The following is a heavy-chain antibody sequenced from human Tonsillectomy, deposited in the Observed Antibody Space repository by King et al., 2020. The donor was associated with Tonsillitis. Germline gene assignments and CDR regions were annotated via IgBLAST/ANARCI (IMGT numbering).Heavy chain of an antibody. CDR1: GFTFSNAW. D-gene: IGHD4-23*01. V-gene: IGHV3-15*01. CDR2: IKSKTDGGTT. CDR3: TPLYGGNFNYYYGMDV. Sequence: VQLVESGGGLVKPGGSLRLSCAASGFTFSNAWMSWVRQAPGKGLEWVGRIKSKTDGGTTDYAAPVKGRFTISRDDSKNTLYLQMNSLKTEDTAVYYCTPLYGGNFNYYYGMDVWGQGTTVTVSS. J-gene: IGHJ6*02.